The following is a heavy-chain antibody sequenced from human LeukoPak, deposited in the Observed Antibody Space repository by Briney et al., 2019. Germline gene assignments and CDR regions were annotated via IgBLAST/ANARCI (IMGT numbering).Heavy chain of an antibody. CDR3: ARKSSSGWYFDY. V-gene: IGHV4-59*01. J-gene: IGHJ4*02. D-gene: IGHD6-19*01. CDR2: IYYSGST. CDR1: GGSINSYL. Sequence: SRTLSLTCTVSGGSINSYLWSCIRQPPGKGLEWIGYIYYSGSTNYNPSLKSRVTISVDTSKNQFSLKLSSVTAADTAVYYCARKSSSGWYFDYWGQGTLVTVSS.